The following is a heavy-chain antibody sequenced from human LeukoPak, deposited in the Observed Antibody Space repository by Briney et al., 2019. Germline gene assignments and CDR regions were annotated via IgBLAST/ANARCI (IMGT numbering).Heavy chain of an antibody. V-gene: IGHV3-30-3*01. Sequence: GGSLRLSCAASGFTFSSYAMHWVRQAPGKGLEWVAVISYDGSNKYYADSVKGRFTISRDNSKNTLYLQMNSLRAEDTAVYYCARDTVMVIAIFDYWGQGTLVTVSS. D-gene: IGHD2-21*01. CDR1: GFTFSSYA. CDR2: ISYDGSNK. CDR3: ARDTVMVIAIFDY. J-gene: IGHJ4*02.